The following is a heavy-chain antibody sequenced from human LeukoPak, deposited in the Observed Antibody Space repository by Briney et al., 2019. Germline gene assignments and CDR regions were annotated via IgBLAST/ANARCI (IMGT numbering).Heavy chain of an antibody. Sequence: GGSLRLSCAASGFTFSNYAMSWVRQAPGKGLEWVSTISGSGGSTYYADSVKGRFTISRDDSKNTLYLQMNSLRAEDTAVYYCAKVERGWNDYWGQGTLVTVSS. D-gene: IGHD6-19*01. CDR1: GFTFSNYA. CDR2: ISGSGGST. V-gene: IGHV3-23*01. J-gene: IGHJ4*02. CDR3: AKVERGWNDY.